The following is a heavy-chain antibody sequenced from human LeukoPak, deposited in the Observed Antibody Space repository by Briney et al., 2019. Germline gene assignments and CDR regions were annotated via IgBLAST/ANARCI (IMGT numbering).Heavy chain of an antibody. CDR2: ISYDGNIK. Sequence: PGGSLRLSCAASGFTFSSYTMHWVRQAPGKGPEWVTVISYDGNIKYYVDSVKGRLTISRDNSKNTLYLQINSLRAEDTALYYCARGDYVLDYWGQGTLVTVSS. CDR3: ARGDYVLDY. J-gene: IGHJ4*02. D-gene: IGHD3-16*01. CDR1: GFTFSSYT. V-gene: IGHV3-30-3*01.